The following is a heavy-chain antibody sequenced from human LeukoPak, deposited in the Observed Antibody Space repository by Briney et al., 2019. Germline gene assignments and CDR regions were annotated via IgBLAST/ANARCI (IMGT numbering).Heavy chain of an antibody. J-gene: IGHJ4*02. CDR3: ARGRDVVVPAADPTFDY. D-gene: IGHD2-2*01. Sequence: ASVKVSCKASGYTFTGYYMHWVRQAPGQGLEWMGWINPNSGGTNYAQKLQGRVTMTTDTSTSTAYMELRSLRSDDTAVYYCARGRDVVVPAADPTFDYWGQGTLVTVSS. CDR2: INPNSGGT. V-gene: IGHV1-2*02. CDR1: GYTFTGYY.